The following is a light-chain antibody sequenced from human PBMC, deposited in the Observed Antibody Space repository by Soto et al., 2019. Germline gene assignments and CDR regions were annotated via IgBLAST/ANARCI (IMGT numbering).Light chain of an antibody. CDR3: SSYTSSSTPVV. CDR2: DVS. CDR1: SSDVGGYNY. V-gene: IGLV2-14*01. J-gene: IGLJ2*01. Sequence: QSALTQPASVSGSPGQSITISCTGTSSDVGGYNYVSWYQQHPGKAPKLMIYDVSNRPSGVSNSFSGSKSGNTASLTISGIQAEDEADYYCSSYTSSSTPVVFGGETTLTVL.